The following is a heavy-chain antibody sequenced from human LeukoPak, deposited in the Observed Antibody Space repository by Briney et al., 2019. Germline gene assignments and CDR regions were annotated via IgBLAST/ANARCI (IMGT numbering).Heavy chain of an antibody. CDR1: GFTFSSYE. CDR2: ISSSGSTI. D-gene: IGHD2-2*01. V-gene: IGHV3-48*03. J-gene: IGHJ3*02. Sequence: GGSLRLSCAASGFTFSSYEMNWVRQAPGKRLEWVSYISSSGSTIYYADSVKGRFTISRDNAKNSLYLQMNSLRAEDTAVYYCARSCSSTSCHDAFDIWGQGTMVTVSS. CDR3: ARSCSSTSCHDAFDI.